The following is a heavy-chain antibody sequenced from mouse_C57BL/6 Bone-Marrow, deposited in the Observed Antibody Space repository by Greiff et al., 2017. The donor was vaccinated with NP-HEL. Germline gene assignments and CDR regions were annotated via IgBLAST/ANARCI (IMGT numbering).Heavy chain of an antibody. J-gene: IGHJ4*01. V-gene: IGHV7-1*01. CDR2: SRNKANDYTT. Sequence: EVKLVESGGGLVQSGRSLRLSCATSGFTFSDFYMEWVRQAPGKGLEWIAASRNKANDYTTEYSASVKGRFIVSRDTSQSILYLQMNALRAEDTAIYYCARDAYGIAMDYWGQGTSVTVSS. CDR3: ARDAYGIAMDY. CDR1: GFTFSDFY. D-gene: IGHD1-1*01.